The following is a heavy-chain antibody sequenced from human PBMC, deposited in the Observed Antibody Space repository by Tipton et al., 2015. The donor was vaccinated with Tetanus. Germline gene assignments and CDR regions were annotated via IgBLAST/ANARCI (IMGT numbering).Heavy chain of an antibody. CDR1: GYSFTSYW. V-gene: IGHV5-51*01. CDR2: IYPGDSDT. D-gene: IGHD6-19*01. J-gene: IGHJ3*02. Sequence: EVQLVQSGAEVKKPGESLKISCKGSGYSFTSYWIGWVRQMPGKGLERMGIIYPGDSDTRYSPSFQGQVTISADRSISTAYLQWSSLKASDTAMYYCARPRIAVAGTSAFDIWGQGTMVTVSS. CDR3: ARPRIAVAGTSAFDI.